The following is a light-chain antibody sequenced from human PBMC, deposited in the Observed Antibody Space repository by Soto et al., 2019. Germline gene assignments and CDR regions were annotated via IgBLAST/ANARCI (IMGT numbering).Light chain of an antibody. CDR3: QQYNSYWT. CDR1: QSISSW. V-gene: IGKV1-5*01. Sequence: DIQMTQSPSTLSASVGDRVTITCRASQSISSWLAWYQQKPGKAPKLLIYDASSLESGVPSRFSGSGSGTEFTLTISSLQPDDFATYYCQQYNSYWTFGQGTMADI. CDR2: DAS. J-gene: IGKJ1*01.